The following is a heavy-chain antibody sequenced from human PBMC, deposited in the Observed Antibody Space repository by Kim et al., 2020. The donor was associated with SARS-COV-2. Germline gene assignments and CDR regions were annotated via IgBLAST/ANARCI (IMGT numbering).Heavy chain of an antibody. V-gene: IGHV3-33*06. CDR3: AKEGDAAGTGRAFDI. CDR2: IWYDGSNK. D-gene: IGHD6-13*01. CDR1: GFTFSSYG. Sequence: GGSLRLSCAASGFTFSSYGMHWVRQAPRKGLEWVAVIWYDGSNKYYADSVKGRFTISRDNSKNTLYLQMNSLRAQDTAVYYCAKEGDAAGTGRAFDIWGQGTMVTVSS. J-gene: IGHJ3*02.